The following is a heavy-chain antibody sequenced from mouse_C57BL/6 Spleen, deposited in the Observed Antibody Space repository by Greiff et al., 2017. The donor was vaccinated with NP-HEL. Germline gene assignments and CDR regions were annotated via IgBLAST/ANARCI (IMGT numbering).Heavy chain of an antibody. CDR1: GFTFSSYA. CDR2: ISDGGSYT. V-gene: IGHV5-4*01. Sequence: EVQVVESGGGLVKPGGSLKLSCAASGFTFSSYAMSWVRQTPEKRLEWVATISDGGSYTYYPDNVKGRFTISRDNAKNNLYLQMSHLKSEDTAMYYWARSDGNSDAMDYWGQGTSVTVSS. J-gene: IGHJ4*01. D-gene: IGHD2-1*01. CDR3: ARSDGNSDAMDY.